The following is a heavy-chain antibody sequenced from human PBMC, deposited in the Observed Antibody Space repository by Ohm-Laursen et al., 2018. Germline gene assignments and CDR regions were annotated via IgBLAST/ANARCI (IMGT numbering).Heavy chain of an antibody. CDR2: ISHSGFT. D-gene: IGHD3-9*01. CDR1: GYSISSGYY. CDR3: ARSRYDILTGPPVGVTAPNWYFDL. Sequence: SETLSLTCAVSGYSISSGYYWGWIRQPPGKGLEWIGSISHSGFTSYNPSLKSRVTISVDTSKNQFSLKLSSVTAADTAVYYCARSRYDILTGPPVGVTAPNWYFDLWGRGTLVTVSS. V-gene: IGHV4-38-2*01. J-gene: IGHJ2*01.